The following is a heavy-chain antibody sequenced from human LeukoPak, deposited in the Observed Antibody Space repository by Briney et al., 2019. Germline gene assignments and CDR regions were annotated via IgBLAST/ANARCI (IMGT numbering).Heavy chain of an antibody. CDR2: ISGSGGST. CDR3: AKTDSSSWYVSNWFDH. D-gene: IGHD6-13*01. Sequence: GGSLRLSCAASGFTFSSYAMSWVRQAPGKGLEWVSAISGSGGSTYYADSVKCRFTISRDNSKNTLYLQMNSLRAEDTAVYYCAKTDSSSWYVSNWFDHWGQGTLVTVSS. CDR1: GFTFSSYA. V-gene: IGHV3-23*01. J-gene: IGHJ5*02.